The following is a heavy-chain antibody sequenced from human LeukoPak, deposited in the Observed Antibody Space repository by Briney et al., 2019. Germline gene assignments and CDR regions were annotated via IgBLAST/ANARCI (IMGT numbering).Heavy chain of an antibody. J-gene: IGHJ6*03. CDR1: GFTFSSYW. Sequence: GGSLRLSCAASGFTFSSYWMSWVRQAPGKGLEWVANIKQDGSEKYYVDSVKGRFTISRDNAKNSLYLQMNSLRAEDTAVYYCARNMGPLPNYYYYYYMDVWGKGTTVTISS. CDR3: ARNMGPLPNYYYYYYMDV. V-gene: IGHV3-7*01. CDR2: IKQDGSEK. D-gene: IGHD1/OR15-1a*01.